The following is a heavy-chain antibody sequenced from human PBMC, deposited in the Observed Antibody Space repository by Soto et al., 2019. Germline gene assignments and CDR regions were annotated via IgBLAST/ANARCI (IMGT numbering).Heavy chain of an antibody. CDR2: INHSGST. Sequence: LSLTCAVCGGSFSGYYWSWIRQPPGKGLEWIGEINHSGSTNYNPSLKSRVTISVDTSKNQFSLKLSSVTAADTAVYYCARGYGDWGYYYYGMDVWGQGTTVTVSS. J-gene: IGHJ6*02. CDR1: GGSFSGYY. CDR3: ARGYGDWGYYYYGMDV. D-gene: IGHD4-17*01. V-gene: IGHV4-34*01.